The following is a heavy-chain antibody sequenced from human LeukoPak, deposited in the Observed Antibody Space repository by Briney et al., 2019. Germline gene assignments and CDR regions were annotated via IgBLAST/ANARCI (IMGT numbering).Heavy chain of an antibody. CDR3: ASTSSLYSSGWYRPYYYYYMDV. J-gene: IGHJ6*03. Sequence: PSETLSLTCTVSGGSISSSSYYWGWIRQPPGKGLEWIGTIYYSGSTNYNPSLKSRVTISVDTSKNQFSLKLSSVTAADTAVYYCASTSSLYSSGWYRPYYYYYMDVWGKGTTVTISS. V-gene: IGHV4-39*01. CDR2: IYYSGST. CDR1: GGSISSSSYY. D-gene: IGHD6-19*01.